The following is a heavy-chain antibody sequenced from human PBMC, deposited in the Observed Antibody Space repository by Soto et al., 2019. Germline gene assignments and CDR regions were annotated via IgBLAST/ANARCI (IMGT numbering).Heavy chain of an antibody. CDR2: IYPGDSDT. CDR1: GYSFTSYW. CDR3: ARRDRHYGSGSYYGMDV. Sequence: GESLKISCKGSGYSFTSYWIGWVRQMPGKGLEWMGIIYPGDSDTRYSPSFQGQVTISADKSISTAYPQWSSLKASDTAMYYCARRDRHYGSGSYYGMDVWGQGTTVTVSS. V-gene: IGHV5-51*01. J-gene: IGHJ6*02. D-gene: IGHD3-10*01.